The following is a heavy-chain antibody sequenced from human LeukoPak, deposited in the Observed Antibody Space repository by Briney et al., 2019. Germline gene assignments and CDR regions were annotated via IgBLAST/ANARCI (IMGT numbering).Heavy chain of an antibody. CDR1: GYTFSDNY. J-gene: IGHJ5*02. CDR3: ARETSESFET. CDR2: IHPNRGDT. Sequence: GASVKVSCKSFGYTFSDNYIQWVRQAPGQGLEWMGWIHPNRGDTNYGQKFQGRVTMTRDTSISTAYFELSRLTYDDTAVYYCARETSESFETWGQGTLVTVSS. D-gene: IGHD1-26*01. V-gene: IGHV1-2*02.